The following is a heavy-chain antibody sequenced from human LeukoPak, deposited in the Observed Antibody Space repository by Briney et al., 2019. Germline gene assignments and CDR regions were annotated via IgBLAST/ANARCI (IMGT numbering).Heavy chain of an antibody. CDR3: ARSERSVDY. V-gene: IGHV3-23*01. CDR2: ISAGGSNI. Sequence: ETGGSLRLSCAASGFTFSSYAMHWVRQAPGKGLEWVSFISAGGSNIYYADSVKGRFTVSRDSSKNTLCLQMNSLRAEDTAVYHCARSERSVDYWGQGTLVTVSS. CDR1: GFTFSSYA. J-gene: IGHJ4*02. D-gene: IGHD5-24*01.